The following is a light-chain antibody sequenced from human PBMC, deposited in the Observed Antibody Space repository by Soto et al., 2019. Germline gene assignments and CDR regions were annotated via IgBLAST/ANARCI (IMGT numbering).Light chain of an antibody. J-gene: IGKJ1*01. CDR1: QSVSSTY. CDR3: QQYGGSRWT. V-gene: IGKV3-20*01. CDR2: GAS. Sequence: EIVLTQSPGTLSLSPGERATLSCRASQSVSSTYLAWYQQNPGQAPRLLIYGASNRATGIPDRFSGSGSGTAFTLTISRLEPEDFAVYYCQQYGGSRWTFGQGTRVDI.